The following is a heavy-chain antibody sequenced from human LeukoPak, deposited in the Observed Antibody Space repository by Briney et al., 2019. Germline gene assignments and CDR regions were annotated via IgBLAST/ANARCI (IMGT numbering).Heavy chain of an antibody. V-gene: IGHV3-48*03. Sequence: GGSLRLSCAASVFTFSSYEMNWVRQAPGKGLEGVSYISSSCRTIYYADSVKGRFTISRDNAKHSLYLHMNSLRAEDTGVYYCVRDRGYDFWSGYRPLSPFDSWGQGTLVTVSS. J-gene: IGHJ4*02. CDR3: VRDRGYDFWSGYRPLSPFDS. CDR1: VFTFSSYE. CDR2: ISSSCRTI. D-gene: IGHD3-3*01.